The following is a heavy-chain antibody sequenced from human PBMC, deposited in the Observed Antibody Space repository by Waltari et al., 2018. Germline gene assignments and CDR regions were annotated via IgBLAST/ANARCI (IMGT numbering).Heavy chain of an antibody. Sequence: EVQLVESGGVVVQSGGSLRLSFAASGFTFDDYAMHWVRQSPGNGLGWVSLISWSGGNTYDAASVRGRFHIAGDNSNNSLYLQMNSLRAEDTALYYCAKDRVAAPPRGFAFDIWGHGTMVTVSS. CDR1: GFTFDDYA. J-gene: IGHJ3*02. CDR2: ISWSGGNT. V-gene: IGHV3-43D*04. CDR3: AKDRVAAPPRGFAFDI. D-gene: IGHD6-6*01.